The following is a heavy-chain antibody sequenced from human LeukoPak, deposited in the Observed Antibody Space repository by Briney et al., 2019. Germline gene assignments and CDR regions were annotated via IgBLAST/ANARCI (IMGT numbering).Heavy chain of an antibody. D-gene: IGHD3-16*01. Sequence: GSLRLSCAASGFTFSNYGMHWVRQAPGKGLEWVAVIWYDGSDKYHADSVKGRFTISRDNSKNTLYLQMNSLRVEDTAVYYCARPVVLGAYLRGAYYFDSWGQGTLVTVAS. V-gene: IGHV3-33*01. CDR3: ARPVVLGAYLRGAYYFDS. J-gene: IGHJ4*02. CDR1: GFTFSNYG. CDR2: IWYDGSDK.